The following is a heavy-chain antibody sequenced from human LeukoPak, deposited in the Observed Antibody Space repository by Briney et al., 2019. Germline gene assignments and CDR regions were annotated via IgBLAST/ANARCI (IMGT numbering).Heavy chain of an antibody. Sequence: PQTLSLTCAVSGGSVSSGGYSWSWIRQPPGKGLEWIGYIYHSGSTYYNPSLKSRVTISVDRSKNQFSLKLSSVTAADTAVYYCARGVVVTAMGRYYFDYWGQGTLVTVSS. CDR1: GGSVSSGGYS. J-gene: IGHJ4*02. CDR2: IYHSGST. D-gene: IGHD2-21*02. V-gene: IGHV4-30-2*01. CDR3: ARGVVVTAMGRYYFDY.